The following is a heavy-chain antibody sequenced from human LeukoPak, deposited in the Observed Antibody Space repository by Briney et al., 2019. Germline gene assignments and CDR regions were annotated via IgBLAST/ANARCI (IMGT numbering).Heavy chain of an antibody. D-gene: IGHD1-1*01. J-gene: IGHJ4*02. V-gene: IGHV3-48*03. CDR3: ARGGSGNWNAPFDY. CDR2: ISSSGSTI. Sequence: GGSLRLSCAASGFTFSSYEMNWVRQAPGKGLEWVSYISSSGSTIYYADSMKGRFTISRDNAKNSLYLQMNSLRAEDTAVYYCARGGSGNWNAPFDYWGQGTLVTVSS. CDR1: GFTFSSYE.